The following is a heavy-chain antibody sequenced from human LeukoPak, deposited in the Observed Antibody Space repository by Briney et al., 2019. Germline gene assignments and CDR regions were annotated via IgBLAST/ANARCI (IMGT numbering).Heavy chain of an antibody. V-gene: IGHV1-18*01. Sequence: ASVKVSCKASGYTFTSYGISWVRQAPGQGLEWMGWISAYNGNTNYAQKLQGRVTMTTDTSTSTAYMELRSLRSDDTAVYYCAREANDILTGYEYYFDYWGQGNPGHRLL. CDR2: ISAYNGNT. CDR3: AREANDILTGYEYYFDY. J-gene: IGHJ4*02. CDR1: GYTFTSYG. D-gene: IGHD3-9*01.